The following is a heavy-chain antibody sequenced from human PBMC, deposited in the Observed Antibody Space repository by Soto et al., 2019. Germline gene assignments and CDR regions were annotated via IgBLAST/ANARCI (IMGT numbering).Heavy chain of an antibody. J-gene: IGHJ4*02. CDR3: ARGSRYCSSTSCYGSFFDY. V-gene: IGHV1-18*01. CDR2: ISAYNGNT. D-gene: IGHD2-2*01. CDR1: GYTFTSCG. Sequence: GASVKVSCKASGYTFTSCGISWVRQAPGQGLEWMGWISAYNGNTNYAQKLQGRVTMTTDTSTSTAYMELRSLRSDDTAVYYCARGSRYCSSTSCYGSFFDYWGQGTLVTVSS.